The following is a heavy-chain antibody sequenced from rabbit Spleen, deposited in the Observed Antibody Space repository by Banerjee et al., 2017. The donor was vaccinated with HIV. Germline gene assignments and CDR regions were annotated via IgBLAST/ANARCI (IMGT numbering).Heavy chain of an antibody. CDR3: ARDASSSFSSYGMDL. V-gene: IGHV1S40*01. J-gene: IGHJ6*01. CDR2: IYAGSSGST. CDR1: GFSFSNSYY. D-gene: IGHD8-1*01. Sequence: QSLEESGGDLVKPGASLTLTCTASGFSFSNSYYMCWVRQAPGKGPEWIACIYAGSSGSTYYASWAKGRFTISKTSSTTVTLQMTSLTAADTATYFCARDASSSFSSYGMDLWGPGTLVTVS.